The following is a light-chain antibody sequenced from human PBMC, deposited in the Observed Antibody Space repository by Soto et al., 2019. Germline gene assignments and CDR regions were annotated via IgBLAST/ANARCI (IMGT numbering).Light chain of an antibody. CDR1: QSVSIY. CDR3: QQRSNWTYT. J-gene: IGKJ2*01. V-gene: IGKV3-11*01. Sequence: EIVLTQSPATLSLSPGERATLSCRASQSVSIYLAWYQQKPGQAPRLLIYDASNTATGIPARFSGSGSGTDFTLTISSLEPEDFAVYYCQQRSNWTYTFGQGTKLEIK. CDR2: DAS.